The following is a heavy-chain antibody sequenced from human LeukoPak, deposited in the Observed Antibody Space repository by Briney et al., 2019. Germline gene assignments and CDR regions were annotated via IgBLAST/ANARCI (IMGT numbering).Heavy chain of an antibody. CDR1: GFTFSSYA. V-gene: IGHV3-30-3*01. CDR2: ISYDGSNK. D-gene: IGHD6-13*01. Sequence: GGSLRLSCAASGFTFSSYAMHWVRQAPGKGLEWVAVISYDGSNKYYADSVKGRFTISRDNSKNTLYLQMNSLRAEDTAVYYCARGDSSSWARAEYFQHWGQGTLVTVSS. J-gene: IGHJ1*01. CDR3: ARGDSSSWARAEYFQH.